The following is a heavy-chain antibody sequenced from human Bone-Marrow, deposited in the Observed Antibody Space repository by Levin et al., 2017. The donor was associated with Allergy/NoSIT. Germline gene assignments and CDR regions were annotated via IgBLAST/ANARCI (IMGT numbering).Heavy chain of an antibody. V-gene: IGHV1-69*13. Sequence: ASVKVSCKASGGTLSNYAVSWVRQAPGQGLEWMGGIIPVFTTINYAQKFQGRVTITADENLATAYMELTSLTADDTAVYYCARLHSGPPPAFDVWGQGTMIIVSS. CDR2: IIPVFTTI. CDR1: GGTLSNYA. J-gene: IGHJ3*01. CDR3: ARLHSGPPPAFDV. D-gene: IGHD5-12*01.